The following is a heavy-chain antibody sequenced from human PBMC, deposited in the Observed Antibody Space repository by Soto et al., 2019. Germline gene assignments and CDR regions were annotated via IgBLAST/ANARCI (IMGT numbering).Heavy chain of an antibody. Sequence: GQFLTISCKGWGYSFTSYWIGRVRQMPGKGLEWMGIIYPCDSYTRYSPSFQGQVTISADKPISTAYLQWSSLKASDPAMYYCARQDQRLDTYYYDSSGPHAFDIWGQGTMVTVSS. CDR1: GYSFTSYW. J-gene: IGHJ3*02. CDR2: IYPCDSYT. V-gene: IGHV5-51*01. D-gene: IGHD3-22*01. CDR3: ARQDQRLDTYYYDSSGPHAFDI.